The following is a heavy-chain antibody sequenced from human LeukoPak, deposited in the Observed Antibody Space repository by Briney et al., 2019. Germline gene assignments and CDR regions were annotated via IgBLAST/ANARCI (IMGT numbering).Heavy chain of an antibody. CDR1: GGSISSGSYY. Sequence: SETLSLTCTVSGGSISSGSYYRSWIRQPAGMGREWIGRIYTSGSTNYNPSLKSRVTISVDTAKNHFSLKLSSLPAADTAVYYCARESVRSGWAYDIWGQGTMVTVSS. J-gene: IGHJ3*02. CDR2: IYTSGST. CDR3: ARESVRSGWAYDI. V-gene: IGHV4-61*02. D-gene: IGHD6-19*01.